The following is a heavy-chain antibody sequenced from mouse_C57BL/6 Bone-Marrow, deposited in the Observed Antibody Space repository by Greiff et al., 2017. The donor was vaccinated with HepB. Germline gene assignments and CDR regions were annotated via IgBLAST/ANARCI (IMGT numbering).Heavy chain of an antibody. CDR1: GYTFTSYW. Sequence: QVQLKQPGAELVKPGASVKLSCKASGYTFTSYWMQWVKQRPGQGLEWIGEIDPSDSYTNYNQKFKGKATLTVDTSSSTAYMQLSSLTSEDTAVYYCTDIYYGYLYWYFEVWGTGTTVTVSS. CDR2: IDPSDSYT. D-gene: IGHD2-2*01. V-gene: IGHV1-50*01. CDR3: TDIYYGYLYWYFEV. J-gene: IGHJ1*03.